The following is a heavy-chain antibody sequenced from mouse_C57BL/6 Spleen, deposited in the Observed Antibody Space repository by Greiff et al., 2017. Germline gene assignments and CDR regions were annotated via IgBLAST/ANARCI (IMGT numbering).Heavy chain of an antibody. J-gene: IGHJ2*01. Sequence: EVKLVESGGGLVKPGGSLKLSCAASGFTFSSYTMSWVRQTPEKRLEWVATISGGGGNTYYPDSVKGRFTISRDNAKNTLYLQMSSLRSEDTALYYCARHYDWAFDYWGQGTTLTVSS. CDR2: ISGGGGNT. V-gene: IGHV5-9*01. CDR1: GFTFSSYT. CDR3: ARHYDWAFDY. D-gene: IGHD2-12*01.